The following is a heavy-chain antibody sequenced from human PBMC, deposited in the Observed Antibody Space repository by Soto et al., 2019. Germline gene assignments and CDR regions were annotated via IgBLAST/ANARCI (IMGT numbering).Heavy chain of an antibody. Sequence: GGSLRLSCAASGFTFSSYAMHWVRPAPGKGLEWVAVISYDGSNKYYADSVKGRFTISGDNSKNTLYLQMNSLRAEDTAVYYCARDLFYYGSGARYYYYGMDVWGQGTTVTVSS. CDR1: GFTFSSYA. V-gene: IGHV3-30-3*01. CDR3: ARDLFYYGSGARYYYYGMDV. D-gene: IGHD3-10*01. CDR2: ISYDGSNK. J-gene: IGHJ6*02.